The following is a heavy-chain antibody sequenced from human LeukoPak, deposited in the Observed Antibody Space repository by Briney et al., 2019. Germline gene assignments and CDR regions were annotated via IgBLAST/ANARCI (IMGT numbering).Heavy chain of an antibody. CDR2: INNSGST. D-gene: IGHD5-24*01. J-gene: IGHJ5*02. CDR3: ARGRGWLQFLLWFDP. V-gene: IGHV4-34*01. CDR1: GGSFSGYY. Sequence: SETXSLTCXXXGGSFSGYYWXWIRQPPGKGLEWIGEINNSGSTNYNPSLKSRVTISVDTSKNQFSLKLSSVTAADTAVYYCARGRGWLQFLLWFDPWGQGTLVTVSS.